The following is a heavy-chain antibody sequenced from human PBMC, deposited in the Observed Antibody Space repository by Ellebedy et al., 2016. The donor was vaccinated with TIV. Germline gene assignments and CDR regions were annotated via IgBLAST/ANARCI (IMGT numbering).Heavy chain of an antibody. D-gene: IGHD6-19*01. CDR1: GGSISSGGYY. Sequence: SETLSLTXTVSGGSISSGGYYWSWIRQPPGKGLEWIGEINHSGSTNYNPSLKSRVTISVDTSKNQFSLKLSSVTAADTAVYYCARGRVSGAVAGQWYNYWGQGTLVTVSS. J-gene: IGHJ4*02. V-gene: IGHV4-39*07. CDR3: ARGRVSGAVAGQWYNY. CDR2: INHSGST.